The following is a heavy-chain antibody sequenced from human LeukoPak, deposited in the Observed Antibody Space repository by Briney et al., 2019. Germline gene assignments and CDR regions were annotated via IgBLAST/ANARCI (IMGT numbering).Heavy chain of an antibody. CDR3: ARQGYDILTGYIDAFDI. J-gene: IGHJ3*02. D-gene: IGHD3-9*01. CDR2: ISYSGST. V-gene: IGHV4-59*08. CDR1: GGSISSYY. Sequence: PSQTLSLTCTVSGGSISSYYWSWIRQPPGKGLEWIGYISYSGSTNYNPSLKSRVTISIDTSKNQFSLKLRSVTAADTAIYYCARQGYDILTGYIDAFDIWGQGTMVTVSS.